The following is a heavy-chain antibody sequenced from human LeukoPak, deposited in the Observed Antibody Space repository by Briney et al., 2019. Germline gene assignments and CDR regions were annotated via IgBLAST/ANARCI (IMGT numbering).Heavy chain of an antibody. CDR1: GFTFSSYS. V-gene: IGHV3-48*02. J-gene: IGHJ4*02. CDR3: ARALVRGVMFDY. CDR2: ISSSSGNI. Sequence: GGSLRLSCAASGFTFSSYSMNWVRQAPGKGLEWVSYISSSSGNIYYADSVKGRFTISRDNAKNSLYLQMNSLRDDDTAVYYCARALVRGVMFDYWGQGTLVTVSS. D-gene: IGHD3-10*01.